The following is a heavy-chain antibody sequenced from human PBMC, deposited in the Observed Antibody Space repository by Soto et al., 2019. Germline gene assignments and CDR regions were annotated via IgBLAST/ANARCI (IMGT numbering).Heavy chain of an antibody. Sequence: ASVKVSCKASGYTFTGYYMHWVRQAPGQGLEWMGWINPNSGGTNYAQKFQGWVTMTRDTSISTAYMELSRLRSDDTAVYYCARTPALEQLVGHYAEYFQHWGQGTLVTVSS. CDR1: GYTFTGYY. V-gene: IGHV1-2*04. CDR2: INPNSGGT. CDR3: ARTPALEQLVGHYAEYFQH. J-gene: IGHJ1*01. D-gene: IGHD6-6*01.